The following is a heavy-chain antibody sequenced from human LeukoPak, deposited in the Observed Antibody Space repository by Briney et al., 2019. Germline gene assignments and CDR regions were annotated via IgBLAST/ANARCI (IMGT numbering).Heavy chain of an antibody. V-gene: IGHV5-51*01. Sequence: GESLKISCKGSGYSFTSYWIGWVRQMPGKGLEWMGIIYPGDSDTRYSPSFQGQVTISADKSISTAYLQWSSLKASDTAMYYCARLILQNVAAKPGNPIDYWGQGTLVTVSS. CDR3: ARLILQNVAAKPGNPIDY. D-gene: IGHD6-13*01. J-gene: IGHJ4*02. CDR1: GYSFTSYW. CDR2: IYPGDSDT.